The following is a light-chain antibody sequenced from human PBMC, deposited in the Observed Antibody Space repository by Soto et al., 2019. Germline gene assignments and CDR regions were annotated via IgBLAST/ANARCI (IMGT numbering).Light chain of an antibody. Sequence: QSVLTQPASVSGSPGQSITISCTGTSSDVGGYNYVSWYQQYPGKAPKLIIYEVSNRPSGVSNRFSGSKSGNTASLTISGLQAEDEADYYCSSYTSSTTLYVFAAGTQLTVL. J-gene: IGLJ1*01. V-gene: IGLV2-14*01. CDR2: EVS. CDR1: SSDVGGYNY. CDR3: SSYTSSTTLYV.